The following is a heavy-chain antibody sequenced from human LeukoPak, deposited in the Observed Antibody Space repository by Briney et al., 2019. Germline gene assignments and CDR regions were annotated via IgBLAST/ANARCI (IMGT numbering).Heavy chain of an antibody. CDR2: IYHRGST. V-gene: IGHV4-34*01. CDR1: GGSLSGYY. D-gene: IGHD3-10*01. J-gene: IGHJ6*03. Sequence: SESLSLTCALYGGSLSGYYWSSIRHPPGEGLECVGEIYHRGSTTYNPSLKSRVTISVDTAKNQFALKLSSVTAADTAVYYCARGGGYYASGSYSLPYYYDYSYMDVWGKGTTVTVSS. CDR3: ARGGGYYASGSYSLPYYYDYSYMDV.